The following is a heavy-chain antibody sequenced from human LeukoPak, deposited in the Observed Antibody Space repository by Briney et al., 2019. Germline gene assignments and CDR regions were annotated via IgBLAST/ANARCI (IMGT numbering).Heavy chain of an antibody. J-gene: IGHJ4*02. D-gene: IGHD1-26*01. CDR2: INPSGGST. CDR1: GYTFTGYY. V-gene: IGHV1-46*01. Sequence: ASVKVSCKASGYTFTGYYMHWVRQAPGQGLEWMGIINPSGGSTSYAQKFQGRVTMTRDTSTSTVYMELSSLRSEDTAVYYCASDSGSYGLSFDYWGQGTLVTVSS. CDR3: ASDSGSYGLSFDY.